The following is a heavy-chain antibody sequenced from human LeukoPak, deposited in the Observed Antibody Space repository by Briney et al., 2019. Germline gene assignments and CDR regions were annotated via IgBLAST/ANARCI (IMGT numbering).Heavy chain of an antibody. Sequence: GASVKVSCKASGGTFSSYAISWVRQAPGQGLEWMGGIIPIFGTANYAQKFQGRVTITADESTSTAYVELSSLRSEDTAVYYCARGVTGYCSSTSCYAEGNDAFDIWGQGTMVTVSS. V-gene: IGHV1-69*13. J-gene: IGHJ3*02. CDR2: IIPIFGTA. D-gene: IGHD2-2*01. CDR1: GGTFSSYA. CDR3: ARGVTGYCSSTSCYAEGNDAFDI.